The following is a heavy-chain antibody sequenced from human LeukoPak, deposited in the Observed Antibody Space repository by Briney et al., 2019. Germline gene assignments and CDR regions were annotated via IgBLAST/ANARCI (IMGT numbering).Heavy chain of an antibody. V-gene: IGHV1-46*01. D-gene: IGHD3-9*01. CDR2: INPSGGST. Sequence: ASVKVSCKVSGYTLTELSMHWVRQAPGQGLEWMGIINPSGGSTSYAQKFQGRVTMTRDTSTSTVYMELSSLRSEDTAVYYCAREPQYYDILTGQSYYYGMDVWGQGTTVTVSS. CDR3: AREPQYYDILTGQSYYYGMDV. J-gene: IGHJ6*02. CDR1: GYTLTELS.